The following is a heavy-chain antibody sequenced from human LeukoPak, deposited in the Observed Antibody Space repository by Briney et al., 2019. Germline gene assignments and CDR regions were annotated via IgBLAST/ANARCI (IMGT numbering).Heavy chain of an antibody. V-gene: IGHV3-21*01. CDR3: VRLGYNHWDFDF. CDR2: ISYTGTYI. J-gene: IGHJ4*02. CDR1: GFTFSSYG. Sequence: PGGSLRLSCAASGFTFSSYGMHWVRQAPGKGLEWVSSISYTGTYIYYADSVKGRFTISRDNAQNSLYLQMNSLRAEDTAVYYCVRLGYNHWDFDFWGQGTLVTVSS. D-gene: IGHD1-14*01.